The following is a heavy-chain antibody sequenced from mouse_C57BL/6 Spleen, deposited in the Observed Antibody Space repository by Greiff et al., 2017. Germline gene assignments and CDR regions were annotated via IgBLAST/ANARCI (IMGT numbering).Heavy chain of an antibody. Sequence: QVQLQQPGAELVKPGASVKLSCKASGYTFTSYWITWVKQRPGQGLEWIGDIYPGSGSTNYNEKFKSKATLTVDTSSSTAYMQLSSLTSEDSAVYDCARWRIYYYGSIDYWGQGTTVTVSS. V-gene: IGHV1-55*01. CDR2: IYPGSGST. D-gene: IGHD1-1*01. CDR1: GYTFTSYW. CDR3: ARWRIYYYGSIDY. J-gene: IGHJ2*01.